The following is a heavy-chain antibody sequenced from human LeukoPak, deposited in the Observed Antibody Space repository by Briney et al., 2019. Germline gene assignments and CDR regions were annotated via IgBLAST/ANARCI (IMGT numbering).Heavy chain of an antibody. D-gene: IGHD6-19*01. CDR1: GFTFDDYA. V-gene: IGHV3-9*03. CDR2: ISWNSGSI. J-gene: IGHJ4*02. CDR3: AKAKGMAVAESFDY. Sequence: GGSLRLSCAASGFTFDDYAMHWVRQAPGKGLEWVSGISWNSGSIGYADSVKGRFTISRDNAKNSLYLQMNSLRAEDMALYYCAKAKGMAVAESFDYWGQGTLVTVSS.